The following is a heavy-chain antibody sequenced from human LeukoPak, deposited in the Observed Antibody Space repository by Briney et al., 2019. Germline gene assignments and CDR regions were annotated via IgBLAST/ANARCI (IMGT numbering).Heavy chain of an antibody. Sequence: TGGSLRLSCAASGFTFSDYYMSWIRQAPGKGLEWVSYISSSGSTIYYADSVKGRFTISRDNAKNSLYLQMNSLRAEDTAVYYCARDRGYCSGGSCYGDNYFDYWGQGTPVTVSS. J-gene: IGHJ4*02. CDR1: GFTFSDYY. D-gene: IGHD2-15*01. CDR2: ISSSGSTI. CDR3: ARDRGYCSGGSCYGDNYFDY. V-gene: IGHV3-11*01.